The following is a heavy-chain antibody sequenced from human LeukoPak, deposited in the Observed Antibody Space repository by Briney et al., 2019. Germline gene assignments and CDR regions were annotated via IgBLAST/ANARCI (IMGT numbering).Heavy chain of an antibody. CDR2: ISSSSSYI. V-gene: IGHV3-21*01. CDR3: ASLYYYDNSGYSD. D-gene: IGHD3-22*01. CDR1: GFTFSNYN. Sequence: PGGSLRLSCAASGFTFSNYNMNWVRQAPGKGLESFSCISSSSSYIYYADSVKGRFTISRDNAKNSLYLQMNSLRAEDTSMYYCASLYYYDNSGYSDWGQGTLVTVSS. J-gene: IGHJ4*02.